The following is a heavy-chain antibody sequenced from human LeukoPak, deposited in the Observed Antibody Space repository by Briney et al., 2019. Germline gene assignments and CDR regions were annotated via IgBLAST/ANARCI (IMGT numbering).Heavy chain of an antibody. Sequence: SETLSLTCTVSGGSISSYYWGWIRQPPGKGLEWITCISHSGSTNYNPSLKTRVSISMDMSKNQFSLRLSSVTAADTAVYYCARANGNEFDYWGQVTLVTVSS. CDR3: ARANGNEFDY. V-gene: IGHV4-59*01. J-gene: IGHJ4*02. CDR2: ISHSGST. CDR1: GGSISSYY. D-gene: IGHD1-26*01.